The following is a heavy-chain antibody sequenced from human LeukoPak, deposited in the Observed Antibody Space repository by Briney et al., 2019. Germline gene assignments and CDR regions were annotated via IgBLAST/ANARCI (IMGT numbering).Heavy chain of an antibody. CDR3: AATYRTRGYTYGYFDY. Sequence: SETLSLTCTVSGDAITSGNYYWGWIRQPPGKGLEWIGNIYYSGSTYYNPSLKSRVSMSLDTSKNQFSLKLSSVTAADTAVYYCAATYRTRGYTYGYFDYWGQGTLVTVPS. D-gene: IGHD5-18*01. CDR2: IYYSGST. V-gene: IGHV4-39*01. CDR1: GDAITSGNYY. J-gene: IGHJ4*02.